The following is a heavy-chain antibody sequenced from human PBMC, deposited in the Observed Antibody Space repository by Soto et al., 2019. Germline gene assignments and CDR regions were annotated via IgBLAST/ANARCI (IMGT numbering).Heavy chain of an antibody. CDR1: GGGTLSNDA. Sequence: QVHLVQSGADGRKSGSSVRVSCTASGGGTLSNDAISWVRQAPGQGLEWLGRISPFFGTTDYSQNFQGRLTMTADASTGTVYMELRSIKSDDTAVYYCAREVVTETTWGSFDSWGQGTLVTVSS. CDR2: ISPFFGTT. D-gene: IGHD2-21*02. J-gene: IGHJ4*02. CDR3: AREVVTETTWGSFDS. V-gene: IGHV1-69*01.